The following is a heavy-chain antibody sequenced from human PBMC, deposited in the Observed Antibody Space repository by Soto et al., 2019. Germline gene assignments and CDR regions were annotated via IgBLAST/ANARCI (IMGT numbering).Heavy chain of an antibody. CDR3: ARGIHYYDSSAGGFDY. CDR1: GGSFSVYY. CDR2: INHSGST. J-gene: IGHJ4*02. V-gene: IGHV4-34*01. Sequence: SETLSLTCAVNGGSFSVYYWSWIRQPPGRGLEWIGEINHSGSTNYNPSLKSRVTISVDTSKNQFSLKLSSVTAADTAVYYCARGIHYYDSSAGGFDYWGQGTLVTVS. D-gene: IGHD3-22*01.